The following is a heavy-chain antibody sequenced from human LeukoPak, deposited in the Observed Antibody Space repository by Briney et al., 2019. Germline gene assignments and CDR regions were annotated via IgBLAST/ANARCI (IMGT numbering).Heavy chain of an antibody. J-gene: IGHJ4*02. CDR3: ARSSRGVIGLLDY. D-gene: IGHD3-10*01. Sequence: GASVKVSCTASGYTFTSFDINWVRQAPGHGLEWMGWINTNTGDPIYARGFKGRFVLSLDKSVNTAYLEIASLKTEDSAVYYCARSSRGVIGLLDYWGQGTLVTVSS. V-gene: IGHV7-4-1*01. CDR2: INTNTGDP. CDR1: GYTFTSFD.